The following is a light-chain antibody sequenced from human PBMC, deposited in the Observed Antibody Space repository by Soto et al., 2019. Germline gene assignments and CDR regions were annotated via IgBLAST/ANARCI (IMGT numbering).Light chain of an antibody. Sequence: QSVLTQPPSASGTPGQRVTISCSGSSSNIGSNHVHWYQHLPGTAPKLLISDNIQRPSAVPDRFSGSRSGTSASLAISGLRFEDEADYYCTAWDDRLRGWMFGGGTKLTVL. V-gene: IGLV1-47*02. CDR2: DNI. CDR1: SSNIGSNH. J-gene: IGLJ3*02. CDR3: TAWDDRLRGWM.